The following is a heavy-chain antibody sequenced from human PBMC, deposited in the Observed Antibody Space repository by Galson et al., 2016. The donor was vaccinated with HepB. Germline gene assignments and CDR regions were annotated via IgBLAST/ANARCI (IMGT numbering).Heavy chain of an antibody. V-gene: IGHV5-51*01. J-gene: IGHJ6*02. CDR1: GYTFTTYW. Sequence: QSGAEVKKPGESLKISCQASGYTFTTYWIGWVRQMPGKGLEWMGIISPGDSDTRYSPSFEGQVTISADKSISTAYLQWNSLQASDTATYYCARVPAAEYYYFYYGMDVWGPGTTVTVSS. D-gene: IGHD2-2*01. CDR3: ARVPAAEYYYFYYGMDV. CDR2: ISPGDSDT.